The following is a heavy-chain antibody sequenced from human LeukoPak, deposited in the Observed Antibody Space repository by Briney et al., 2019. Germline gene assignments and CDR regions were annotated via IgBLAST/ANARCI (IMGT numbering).Heavy chain of an antibody. CDR1: GGSISSYY. D-gene: IGHD1-26*01. CDR2: IYYSGST. V-gene: IGHV4-59*01. J-gene: IGHJ4*02. CDR3: ARVIPSGSYYYDY. Sequence: SETLSLTCTVSGGSISSYYWSWIRQPPGKGLEWIGYIYYSGSTNYNPSLKSRVTISVDTSKNQFSLKLSSVTAADTAVYYCARVIPSGSYYYDYWGQGTLVTVSS.